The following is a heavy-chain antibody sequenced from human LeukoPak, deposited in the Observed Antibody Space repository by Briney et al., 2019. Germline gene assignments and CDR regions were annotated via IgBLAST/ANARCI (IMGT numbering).Heavy chain of an antibody. Sequence: GASVKVSCKASGGTFSSYAISWVRQAPGQGLEWMGWINPNSGGTNYAQKFQGWVTMTRDTSISTAYMELSRLRSDDTAVYYCAIPFGDSGWYDYWGQGTLVTVSS. CDR3: AIPFGDSGWYDY. CDR2: INPNSGGT. D-gene: IGHD6-19*01. V-gene: IGHV1-2*04. CDR1: GGTFSSYA. J-gene: IGHJ4*02.